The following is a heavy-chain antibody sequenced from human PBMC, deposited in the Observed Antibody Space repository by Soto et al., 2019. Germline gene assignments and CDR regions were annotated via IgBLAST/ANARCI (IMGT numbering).Heavy chain of an antibody. D-gene: IGHD5-18*01. CDR3: ARDGPIQLWSTSMATVLGY. Sequence: GASVKVSCKASGYTFTSYYMHWVRQAPGQGLEWMGIINPSGGSTSYAQKFQGRVTMTRDTSTSTVYMELSSLRSEDTAVYYCARDGPIQLWSTSMATVLGYWGQGTLVTVSS. CDR1: GYTFTSYY. J-gene: IGHJ4*02. CDR2: INPSGGST. V-gene: IGHV1-46*03.